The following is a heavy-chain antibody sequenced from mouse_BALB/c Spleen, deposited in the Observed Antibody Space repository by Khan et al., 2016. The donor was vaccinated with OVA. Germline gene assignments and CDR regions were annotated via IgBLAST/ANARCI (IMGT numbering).Heavy chain of an antibody. CDR2: INPSNGYT. Sequence: QVQLKQSGAELARPGASVKMSCKASGYTFTTYTMHWVKQRPGQGLEWIGYINPSNGYTNYNQKFKDKSTLTADKSSSTAYMQLSSLTSDYSAVYYCAREGAYYRSDGWFSYWGQGTRVTDSA. J-gene: IGHJ3*01. CDR1: GYTFTTYT. D-gene: IGHD2-14*01. V-gene: IGHV1-4*01. CDR3: AREGAYYRSDGWFSY.